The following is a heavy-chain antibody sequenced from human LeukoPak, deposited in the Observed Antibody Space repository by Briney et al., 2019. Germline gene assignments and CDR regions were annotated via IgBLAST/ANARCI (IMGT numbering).Heavy chain of an antibody. CDR1: GGSFSGYY. J-gene: IGHJ5*02. V-gene: IGHV4-34*01. CDR3: AREYPKGGSYRFDP. CDR2: IDHSGRT. Sequence: SETLSLTCAVYGGSFSGYYWSWIRQPPGKGLEWIGEIDHSGRTNSNASLKSRVTISVDTSKNQFSLKLSSVTAADTAVYYCAREYPKGGSYRFDPWGQGTLVTVSS. D-gene: IGHD1-26*01.